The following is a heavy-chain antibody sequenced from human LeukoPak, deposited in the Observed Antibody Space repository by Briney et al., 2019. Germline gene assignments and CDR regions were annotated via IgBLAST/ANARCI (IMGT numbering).Heavy chain of an antibody. J-gene: IGHJ4*02. CDR2: ISGSGDS. V-gene: IGHV3-21*01. CDR3: ARADWDTAMIDY. Sequence: GGSLRLSCAASGFTFSNYGMCWVRQAPGTGLEWVSAISGSGDSYYADSVKGRFTISRDNAKNSLYLQMNSLRAEDTAVYYCARADWDTAMIDYWGQGTLVTVSS. CDR1: GFTFSNYG. D-gene: IGHD5-18*01.